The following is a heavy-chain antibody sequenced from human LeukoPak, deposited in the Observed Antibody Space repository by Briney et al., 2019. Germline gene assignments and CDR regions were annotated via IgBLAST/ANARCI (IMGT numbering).Heavy chain of an antibody. CDR2: IDYSGST. J-gene: IGHJ4*02. V-gene: IGHV4-39*07. Sequence: SETLSLTCTVSGGSVSSSTYQWGWIRQPPGKGLEWIGVIDYSGSTHYNPSLKSRVTISVDTSKNQFSLKLSSVTAANTAVYYCARVRRTTYYYDSSGYTPPPYFDYWGRGTLVTVSS. CDR3: ARVRRTTYYYDSSGYTPPPYFDY. D-gene: IGHD3-22*01. CDR1: GGSVSSSTYQ.